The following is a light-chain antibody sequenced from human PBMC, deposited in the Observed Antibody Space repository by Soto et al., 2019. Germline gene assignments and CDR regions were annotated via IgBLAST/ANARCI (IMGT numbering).Light chain of an antibody. Sequence: EIVMTQSPATLSVSPGERATLSCRASQSVSSDLAWYQQRPGQAPRLLIYGASTRATGIPARFSGSGSGTELTLTISSLQSEDFAVYYCQHYNNWPLTFGGGTEVEIK. CDR1: QSVSSD. V-gene: IGKV3-15*01. CDR3: QHYNNWPLT. CDR2: GAS. J-gene: IGKJ4*01.